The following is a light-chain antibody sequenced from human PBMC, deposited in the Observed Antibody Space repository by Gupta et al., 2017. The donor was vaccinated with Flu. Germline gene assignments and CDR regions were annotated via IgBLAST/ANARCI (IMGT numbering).Light chain of an antibody. J-gene: IGKJ1*01. Sequence: DIQMTQSPSILSASLGDRVTITCRASQSISSWLAWYQQKPGKAPKLLIYKASSLESGVPSRFSGSGSGTEFTLTISSLQPDDFATYYCQQYNSYSWTFGQGTKVEIK. CDR3: QQYNSYSWT. CDR1: QSISSW. CDR2: KAS. V-gene: IGKV1-5*03.